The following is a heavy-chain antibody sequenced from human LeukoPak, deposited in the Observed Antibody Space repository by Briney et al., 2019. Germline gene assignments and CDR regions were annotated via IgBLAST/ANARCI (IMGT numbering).Heavy chain of an antibody. CDR2: IKQDGSEK. J-gene: IGHJ3*02. CDR1: GFTFSTYW. CDR3: ARDSGAVADLDAFDI. V-gene: IGHV3-7*01. Sequence: PGGSLRLSCAASGFTFSTYWMSWVRQAPGKGLEWVANIKQDGSEKYYVDSVKGRFTISRDNAKDSLYLQMNSLRAEDTAVYYCARDSGAVADLDAFDIWGQGTMVTVSS. D-gene: IGHD6-19*01.